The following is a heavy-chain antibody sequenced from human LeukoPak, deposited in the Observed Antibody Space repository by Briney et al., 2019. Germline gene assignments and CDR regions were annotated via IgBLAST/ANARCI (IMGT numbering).Heavy chain of an antibody. CDR2: FDPEDGET. V-gene: IGHV1-24*01. CDR3: ATDNYSSSWYWGAFDI. Sequence: ASVKVSCKVSGYTLTELSMHWVRQAPGKGLEWMGGFDPEDGETIYAQKFQGRATMTEDTSTDTAYMELSSLRSEDTAVYYCATDNYSSSWYWGAFDIWGQGTMVTVSS. D-gene: IGHD6-13*01. CDR1: GYTLTELS. J-gene: IGHJ3*02.